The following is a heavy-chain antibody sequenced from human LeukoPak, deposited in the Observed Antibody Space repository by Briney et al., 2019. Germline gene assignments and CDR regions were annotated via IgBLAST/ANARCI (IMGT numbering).Heavy chain of an antibody. D-gene: IGHD2-2*01. CDR2: IWPDGSNK. J-gene: IGHJ4*02. CDR3: ARDYCRTTSCLES. CDR1: GFTFNSYG. V-gene: IGHV3-33*01. Sequence: GGSLRLSCAASGFTFNSYGMFWVXQAPGXGLEWVAFIWPDGSNKLYGDSVKGRFTISRDNSKNTVYLQMNSLRAEDTAVYYCARDYCRTTSCLESWGQGTLVTVSS.